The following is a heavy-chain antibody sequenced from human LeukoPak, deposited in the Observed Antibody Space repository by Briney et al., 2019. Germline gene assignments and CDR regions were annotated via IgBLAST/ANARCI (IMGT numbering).Heavy chain of an antibody. CDR2: ISGDGDTT. Sequence: GGSLRLPCAASGFTFDDYAMHWVRQAPGKGLEWVSLISGDGDTTYYADSVKSRFTISRDNSKNSLYLQMNSLRTEDTALYYCAKDSGYHILGWFDPWGQGTLVTVSS. J-gene: IGHJ5*02. D-gene: IGHD3-9*01. V-gene: IGHV3-43*02. CDR3: AKDSGYHILGWFDP. CDR1: GFTFDDYA.